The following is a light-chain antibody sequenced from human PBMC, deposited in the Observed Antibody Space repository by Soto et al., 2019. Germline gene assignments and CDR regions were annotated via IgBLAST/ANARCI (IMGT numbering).Light chain of an antibody. CDR3: SSYTDSSNYV. V-gene: IGLV2-14*01. CDR1: SSDLVLYNY. J-gene: IGLJ1*01. CDR2: QVT. Sequence: QSVLNQPASVSGSPRHLITISCTGTSSDLVLYNYVFWYQQQPGKAPKLMIYQVTNRPSGVSNRFSGSRSGNTASLTISGLQAEDEADYYCSSYTDSSNYVFGTWTKVTV.